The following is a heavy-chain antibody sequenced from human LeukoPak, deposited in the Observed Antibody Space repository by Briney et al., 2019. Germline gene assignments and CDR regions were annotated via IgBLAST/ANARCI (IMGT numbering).Heavy chain of an antibody. V-gene: IGHV3-64*01. CDR1: GFTFSSFA. CDR3: ARDNDDTCSSGGFDY. D-gene: IGHD6-6*01. J-gene: IGHJ4*02. Sequence: GGSLRLSCAASGFTFSSFAMHWVRQAPGKGLEYVSTISNNGGSTYYATSVRGRFSISRDNSKNTLYLQMGSLRAEDMAVYYCARDNDDTCSSGGFDYWGQGTLVTVSS. CDR2: ISNNGGST.